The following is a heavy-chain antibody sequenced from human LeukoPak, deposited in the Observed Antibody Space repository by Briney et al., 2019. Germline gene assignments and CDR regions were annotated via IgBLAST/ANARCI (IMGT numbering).Heavy chain of an antibody. J-gene: IGHJ4*02. Sequence: PGGSLRLSCAVSGFTFSSYAMNWVRQAPGKGLEWVASIRQDGGEKSYVDSVKGRLTISRDNTKHSLYLQMSSLRAEDTGVYYCARDGTAAGLYFDLWGQGTLVTVSS. CDR3: ARDGTAAGLYFDL. V-gene: IGHV3-7*01. CDR1: GFTFSSYA. D-gene: IGHD6-13*01. CDR2: IRQDGGEK.